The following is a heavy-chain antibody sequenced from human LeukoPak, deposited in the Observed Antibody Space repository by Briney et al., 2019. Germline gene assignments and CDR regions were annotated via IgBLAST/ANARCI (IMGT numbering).Heavy chain of an antibody. CDR1: GFTFSSYS. CDR3: AKPGAGRVEMATIT. J-gene: IGHJ5*02. V-gene: IGHV3-48*04. D-gene: IGHD5-24*01. CDR2: ISSSSSTI. Sequence: GGSLRLSCAASGFTFSSYSMNWVRQAPGKGLEWVSYISSSSSTIYYADSVKGRFTISRDNAKNSLYLQMNSLRAEDTAVYYCAKPGAGRVEMATITWGQGTLVTVSS.